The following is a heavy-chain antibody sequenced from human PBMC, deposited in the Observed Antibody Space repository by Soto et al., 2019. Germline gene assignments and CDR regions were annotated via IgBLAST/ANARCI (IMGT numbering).Heavy chain of an antibody. Sequence: GSLSLSGAASGFSFSNYDMSWVRQAPGKGLEWVSGISKNGGNKWYADTVKGRFTISRDNSKKTLFLQMISLRPDDTAVYYCAQRGGNDYWGGFDYWGPGTLVTVSS. D-gene: IGHD7-27*01. V-gene: IGHV3-23*01. J-gene: IGHJ4*02. CDR3: AQRGGNDYWGGFDY. CDR1: GFSFSNYD. CDR2: ISKNGGNK.